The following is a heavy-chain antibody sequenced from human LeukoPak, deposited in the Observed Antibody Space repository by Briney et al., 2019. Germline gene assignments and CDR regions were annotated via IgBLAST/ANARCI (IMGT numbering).Heavy chain of an antibody. Sequence: PGGSLRLSCAASGFTFSSYEMNWVRQAPGKGLEWVAYISSSGSTIYYADSVKGRFTISRDNAKNSLYLQMNSLRAEDTAVYYCTREELWFGELSVAAFDIWGHGTMVTVSS. CDR1: GFTFSSYE. J-gene: IGHJ3*02. V-gene: IGHV3-48*03. D-gene: IGHD3-10*01. CDR3: TREELWFGELSVAAFDI. CDR2: ISSSGSTI.